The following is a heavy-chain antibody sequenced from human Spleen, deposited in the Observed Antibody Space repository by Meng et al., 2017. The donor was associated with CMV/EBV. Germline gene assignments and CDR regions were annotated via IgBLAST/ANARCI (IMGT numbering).Heavy chain of an antibody. Sequence: SVKVSCKASGGTFSSYAISWVRQAPGQGLEWMGGIIPIFGTANYAQKFQGRVTITTDESTSTAYMELSSLRSEDTAVYYCALEYSSSSAPSTGMDVWGQGTTVTVS. CDR1: GGTFSSYA. CDR2: IIPIFGTA. D-gene: IGHD6-6*01. CDR3: ALEYSSSSAPSTGMDV. V-gene: IGHV1-69*05. J-gene: IGHJ6*02.